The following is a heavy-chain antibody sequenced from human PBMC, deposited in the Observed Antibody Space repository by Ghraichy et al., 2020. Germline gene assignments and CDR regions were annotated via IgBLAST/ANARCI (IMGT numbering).Heavy chain of an antibody. CDR1: GFTFSSYE. Sequence: GGSRRLSCAASGFTFSSYEMNWVRQAPGKGLEWVSYISSSGSTIYYADSVKGRFTISRDNAKNSLYLQMNSLRAEDTAVYYCARSHHNTIFGVVRHYYGMDVWGQGTTVTVSS. D-gene: IGHD3-3*01. CDR3: ARSHHNTIFGVVRHYYGMDV. J-gene: IGHJ6*02. V-gene: IGHV3-48*03. CDR2: ISSSGSTI.